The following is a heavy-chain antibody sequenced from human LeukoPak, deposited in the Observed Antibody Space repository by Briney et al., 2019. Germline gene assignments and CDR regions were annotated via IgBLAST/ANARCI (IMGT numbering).Heavy chain of an antibody. CDR2: IYYGGST. CDR1: GGSISSGGYY. Sequence: PSQTLSLTCTVSGGSISSGGYYCSWIRQHPGKGLEWIGYIYYGGSTYYNPSLKSRVTISVDTSKNQFSLKLSSVTAADTAVYYCATQLGYCSGGSCYDYWGQGTLVTVSS. D-gene: IGHD2-15*01. V-gene: IGHV4-31*03. J-gene: IGHJ4*02. CDR3: ATQLGYCSGGSCYDY.